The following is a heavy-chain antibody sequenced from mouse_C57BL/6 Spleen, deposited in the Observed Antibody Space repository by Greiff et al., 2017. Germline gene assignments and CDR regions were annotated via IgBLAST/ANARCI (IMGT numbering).Heavy chain of an antibody. J-gene: IGHJ2*01. Sequence: EVKLQESGPGLVKPSQSLSLTCSVTGYSITGGYYWNWIRQFPGNKLEWMGYISYDGSNNYNPSLKNRISITRDTSKNQFFLKLNSLTTEDTATYYCARAPRYYFDYWGQGTTLTVSS. CDR1: GYSITGGYY. CDR3: ARAPRYYFDY. CDR2: ISYDGSN. V-gene: IGHV3-6*01. D-gene: IGHD2-10*02.